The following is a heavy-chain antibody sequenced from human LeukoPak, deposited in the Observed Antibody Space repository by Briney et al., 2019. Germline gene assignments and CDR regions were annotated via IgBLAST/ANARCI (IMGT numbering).Heavy chain of an antibody. CDR2: ISAYNGNT. Sequence: ASVKVSRKASGYSFTSNVTSWVRQAPGQGLEWMGWISAYNGNTNYARKLQGRVTMTTDTSTSTAYMELRSLRSDDTAVYYCARRGTWYAFDIWGQGTMVTVSS. J-gene: IGHJ3*02. D-gene: IGHD3-16*01. CDR3: ARRGTWYAFDI. CDR1: GYSFTSNV. V-gene: IGHV1-18*01.